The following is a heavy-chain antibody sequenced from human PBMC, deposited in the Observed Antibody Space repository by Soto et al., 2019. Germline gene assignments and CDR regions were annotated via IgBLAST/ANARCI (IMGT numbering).Heavy chain of an antibody. J-gene: IGHJ4*02. CDR1: GGSISSYY. V-gene: IGHV4-59*08. Sequence: SETLSLTCTVSGGSISSYYWNWIRQPPGKGLEWIGYIYYRGNTNYNPSLKSRVTISVDTSKNQFSLKLSSVTVADTAVYYCARQPGYYDILTGYSTYYFDYWGQGTPVTVSS. D-gene: IGHD3-9*01. CDR2: IYYRGNT. CDR3: ARQPGYYDILTGYSTYYFDY.